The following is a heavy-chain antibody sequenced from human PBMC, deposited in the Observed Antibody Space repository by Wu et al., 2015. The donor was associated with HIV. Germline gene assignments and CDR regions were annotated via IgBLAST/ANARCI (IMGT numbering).Heavy chain of an antibody. V-gene: IGHV1-2*02. CDR3: ARSHKWLQLRYQGNFDY. D-gene: IGHD5-12*01. CDR1: GYVFTRHW. CDR2: INPKSGGT. J-gene: IGHJ4*02. Sequence: QMQLVQSGAEVKKPGASVKISCKASGYVFTRHWMHWARQAPGQGLEWMGWINPKSGGTNYAQDFQGRLTMTRDTSITTVYMELKRLTSEDTAMYFCARSHKWLQLRYQGNFDYWGQGTVVTVSS.